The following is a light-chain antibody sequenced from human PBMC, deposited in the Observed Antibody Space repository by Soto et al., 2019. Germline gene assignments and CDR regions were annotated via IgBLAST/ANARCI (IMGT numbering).Light chain of an antibody. CDR1: QTVNNNY. J-gene: IGKJ2*03. Sequence: EIVLTQSPGTLSLSPGERATISCRASQTVNNNYLAWYQQKPGQAPRLLIYGASIRATGIPERFSGGGSGTDFTLTISRLEPEDFAVYYCQQYGSSPYSFGQGTKLEIK. CDR2: GAS. V-gene: IGKV3-20*01. CDR3: QQYGSSPYS.